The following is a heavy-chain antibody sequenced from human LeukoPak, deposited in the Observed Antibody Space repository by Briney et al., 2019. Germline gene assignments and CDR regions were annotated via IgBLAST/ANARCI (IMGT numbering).Heavy chain of an antibody. CDR2: IYHSGST. D-gene: IGHD3-16*01. J-gene: IGHJ6*02. V-gene: IGHV4-4*02. CDR3: ARSFVMGYYYYYGMDV. Sequence: SGTLSLTCAVSGGSISSSNWWSWVRQPPGKGLEWIGEIYHSGSTNYNPSLKSRVTISVDTSKNQFSLKLSSVTAADTAVYYCARSFVMGYYYYYGMDVWGQGTTVTVSS. CDR1: GGSISSSNW.